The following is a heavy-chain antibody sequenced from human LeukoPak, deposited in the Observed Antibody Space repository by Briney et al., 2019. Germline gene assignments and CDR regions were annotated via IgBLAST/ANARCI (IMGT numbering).Heavy chain of an antibody. D-gene: IGHD3-10*01. V-gene: IGHV3-48*03. CDR2: ISSSGSTI. J-gene: IGHJ4*02. CDR1: GFTFSSYE. CDR3: ARDFGQYKLNGGYYFDY. Sequence: GGSLRLSCAASGFTFSSYEMNWVRQAPGKGLEWVSYISSSGSTIYYADSVKGRFTISRDNAKNSLYLQMNSLRAEDTAVYYCARDFGQYKLNGGYYFDYWGQGTLVTVS.